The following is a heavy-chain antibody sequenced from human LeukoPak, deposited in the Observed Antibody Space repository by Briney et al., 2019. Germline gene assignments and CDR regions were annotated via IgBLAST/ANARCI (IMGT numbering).Heavy chain of an antibody. Sequence: GGSLRLSCAASGFTFSSYSMNWVRQAPGKGLEWVSSISSSSSYIYYADSVKGRFTISRDNAKNSLYLQMNSLRAEDTAVYYCARDSGSCSGGSCYSYFDYWGQGTLVTVSS. CDR1: GFTFSSYS. V-gene: IGHV3-21*01. D-gene: IGHD2-15*01. CDR2: ISSSSSYI. J-gene: IGHJ4*02. CDR3: ARDSGSCSGGSCYSYFDY.